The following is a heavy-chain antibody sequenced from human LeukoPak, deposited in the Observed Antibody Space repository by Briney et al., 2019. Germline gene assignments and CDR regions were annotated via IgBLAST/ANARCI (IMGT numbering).Heavy chain of an antibody. D-gene: IGHD6-19*01. Sequence: PGGSLRLSCAASGFTFGSDAMSWVRQAPGKGLEWVSAISGSGGSTYYADSVKGRFTISRDNSKNTLYLQMNSLRAEDTAVYYCAKSGPGIAVVGTKDYYYYGMDVWGQGTTVTVSS. CDR1: GFTFGSDA. CDR3: AKSGPGIAVVGTKDYYYYGMDV. CDR2: ISGSGGST. V-gene: IGHV3-23*01. J-gene: IGHJ6*02.